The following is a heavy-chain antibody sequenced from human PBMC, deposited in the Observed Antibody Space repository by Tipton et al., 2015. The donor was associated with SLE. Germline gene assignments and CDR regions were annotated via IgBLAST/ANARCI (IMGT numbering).Heavy chain of an antibody. Sequence: RSLRLSCAASGFTFSSYAMHWVRQAPGKGLEWVAVISYDGSNKYYADSVKGRFTISRDNSKNTLYLQMNCLRAEDTAVYYCARAHHVLLWFGESGDAFDIWGQGTMVTVSS. CDR2: ISYDGSNK. D-gene: IGHD3-10*01. CDR1: GFTFSSYA. V-gene: IGHV3-30-3*01. CDR3: ARAHHVLLWFGESGDAFDI. J-gene: IGHJ3*02.